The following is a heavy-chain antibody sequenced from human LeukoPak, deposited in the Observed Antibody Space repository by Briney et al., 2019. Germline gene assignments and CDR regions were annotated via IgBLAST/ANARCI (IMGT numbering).Heavy chain of an antibody. J-gene: IGHJ4*02. V-gene: IGHV1-2*02. Sequence: ASVKVSCKASGYTFTSYYMHWVRQAPGQGLEWMGWINPNSGDTNYAQKFQGRVTMTRDTSISTAYMQQSRLTSDDTAVDCVARSPGRSSYWGPFDVGGQGALVTVFS. D-gene: IGHD3-22*01. CDR1: GYTFTSYY. CDR3: ARSPGRSSYWGPFDV. CDR2: INPNSGDT.